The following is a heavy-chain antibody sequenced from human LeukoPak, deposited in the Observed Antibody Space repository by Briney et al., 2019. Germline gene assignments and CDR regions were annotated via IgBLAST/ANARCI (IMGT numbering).Heavy chain of an antibody. V-gene: IGHV3-21*01. CDR1: GFTFSSYS. Sequence: PGGSLRLSCAASGFTFSSYSMNWVRQAPGKGLEWVSSISSSSSYIYYADSVKGRFIISRDNAKNSLYLQMNSLRAEDTAVYYCARGAVAGTGVKYWGQGTLVTVSS. J-gene: IGHJ4*02. CDR3: ARGAVAGTGVKY. D-gene: IGHD6-19*01. CDR2: ISSSSSYI.